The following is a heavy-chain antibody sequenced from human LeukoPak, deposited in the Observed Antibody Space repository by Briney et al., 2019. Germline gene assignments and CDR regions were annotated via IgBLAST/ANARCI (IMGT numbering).Heavy chain of an antibody. J-gene: IGHJ5*02. Sequence: GASVKVSCKASGGTFSSYAISWVRQAPGQGLEWMGRIIPILGIANYAQKLQGRVTMTTDTSTSTAYMELRSLRSDDTAVYYCARDLDGFDPWGQGTLVTVSS. CDR1: GGTFSSYA. V-gene: IGHV1-69*04. CDR2: IIPILGIA. CDR3: ARDLDGFDP.